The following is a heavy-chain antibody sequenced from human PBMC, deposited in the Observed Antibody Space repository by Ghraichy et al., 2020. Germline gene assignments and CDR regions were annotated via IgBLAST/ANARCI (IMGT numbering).Heavy chain of an antibody. CDR1: GFTVSNNY. CDR2: IYSGGST. CDR3: ARDLGGDGDY. D-gene: IGHD2-21*02. Sequence: LSLTCAASGFTVSNNYMSWVRQAPGKGLEWVSVIYSGGSTYYADSVKGRFTISRHNSKNTLYLQMNSLRAEDTAVYYCARDLGGDGDYWGQGTLVTVSS. J-gene: IGHJ4*02. V-gene: IGHV3-53*04.